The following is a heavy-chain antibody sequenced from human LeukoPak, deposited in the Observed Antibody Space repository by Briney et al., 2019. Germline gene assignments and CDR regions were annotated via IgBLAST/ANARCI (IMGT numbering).Heavy chain of an antibody. CDR2: INSYNGNT. J-gene: IGHJ6*03. CDR3: ASTHKYYDILTGYNPDYYYMDV. CDR1: GYTFTSYG. D-gene: IGHD3-9*01. V-gene: IGHV1-18*01. Sequence: GASVKVSCKASGYTFTSYGISWVRQAPGQGLEWVGWINSYNGNTNYAQKLQGRVTLTTDTSTSTAYMELSSLRSEDTAVYYCASTHKYYDILTGYNPDYYYMDVWGKGTTVTISS.